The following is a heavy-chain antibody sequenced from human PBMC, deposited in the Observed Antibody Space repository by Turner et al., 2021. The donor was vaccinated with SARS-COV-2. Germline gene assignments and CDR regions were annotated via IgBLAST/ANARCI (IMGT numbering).Heavy chain of an antibody. V-gene: IGHV3-23*01. CDR3: AKGGWGAFDY. Sequence: EVQLLESGGGLVQPGGSLRLSCAASGITSPSYSMSWVRQAPGKGLGWVSSISGSGVTTYYADSVKGRFTISRDSFNNMVYLQMNSLRADDMAVYYCAKGGWGAFDYWGQGILVIVSS. CDR1: GITSPSYS. CDR2: ISGSGVTT. J-gene: IGHJ4*02. D-gene: IGHD3-16*01.